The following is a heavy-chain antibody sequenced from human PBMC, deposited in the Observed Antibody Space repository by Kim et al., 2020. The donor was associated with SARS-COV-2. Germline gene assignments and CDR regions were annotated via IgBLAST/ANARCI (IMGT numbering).Heavy chain of an antibody. J-gene: IGHJ4*02. Sequence: GGSLRLSCAVSGLTVSSNHMTWIRQAPGRGLEWVSVIFRGGTTYYAPSVEGRFTISRDYYKNTLSLQMDSLRAEDTATYYCARDPVADGYSFFYYWGQGT. CDR1: GLTVSSNH. D-gene: IGHD2-21*01. CDR3: ARDPVADGYSFFYY. V-gene: IGHV3-53*01. CDR2: IFRGGTT.